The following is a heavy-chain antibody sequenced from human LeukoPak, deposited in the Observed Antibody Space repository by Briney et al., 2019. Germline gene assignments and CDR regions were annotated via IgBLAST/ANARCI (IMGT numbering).Heavy chain of an antibody. V-gene: IGHV3-49*04. D-gene: IGHD1-26*01. Sequence: PGGSLRLSCAASGFTFSSYWMHWVRQAPGKGLEWVGFIRSKAYGGTTEYAASVKGRFTISRDDSKSIAYLQMNSLKTEDTAVYYCTRDREWELPGVDYWGQGTLVTVSS. CDR1: GFTFSSYW. CDR3: TRDREWELPGVDY. J-gene: IGHJ4*02. CDR2: IRSKAYGGTT.